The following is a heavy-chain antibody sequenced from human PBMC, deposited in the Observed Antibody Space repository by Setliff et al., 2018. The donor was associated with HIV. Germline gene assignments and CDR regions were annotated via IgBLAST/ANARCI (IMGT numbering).Heavy chain of an antibody. CDR1: GFPFDQYA. D-gene: IGHD4-17*01. J-gene: IGHJ4*02. V-gene: IGHV3-9*01. CDR2: ISWNSGTI. Sequence: GGSLRLSCAASGFPFDQYAMHWVRQVPGKGLEWVSGISWNSGTIAYADSVKGRFTISRDNAKNSLYLQLNSLRPEDTAVYYCARDKDEDYGSTSFDYWGQGILVTVSS. CDR3: ARDKDEDYGSTSFDY.